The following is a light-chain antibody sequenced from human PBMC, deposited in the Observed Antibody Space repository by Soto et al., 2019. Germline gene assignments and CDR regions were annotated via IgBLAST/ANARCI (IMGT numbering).Light chain of an antibody. CDR2: GAS. Sequence: EVVLTPSPGTLSLSPVERATLSCGASQSVTGNYLAWYQQKPGQAPRLLIFGASTRATGIPDRFSGSGSGTDFTLTISRLEPEDFAVYYCQQYGSSSWTFGQGTKVDI. CDR1: QSVTGNY. V-gene: IGKV3-20*01. J-gene: IGKJ1*01. CDR3: QQYGSSSWT.